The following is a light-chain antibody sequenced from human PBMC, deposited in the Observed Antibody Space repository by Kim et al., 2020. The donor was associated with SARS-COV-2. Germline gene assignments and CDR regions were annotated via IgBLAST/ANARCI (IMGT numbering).Light chain of an antibody. CDR1: TSDIGSNY. CDR2: RNN. J-gene: IGLJ3*02. Sequence: QSALTQPPSASGTPGQRVTISCSGSTSDIGSNYVYWYQQLPGTAPKLLIYRNNQRPSGVPDRFSVSKSGTSASLAISGLRSDDEADYYCATWDDSLNGPLFGGGTQLTVL. V-gene: IGLV1-47*01. CDR3: ATWDDSLNGPL.